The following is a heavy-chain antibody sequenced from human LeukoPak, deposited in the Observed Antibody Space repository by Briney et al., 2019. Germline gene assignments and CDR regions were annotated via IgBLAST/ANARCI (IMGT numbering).Heavy chain of an antibody. V-gene: IGHV3-74*01. CDR3: VRETIVPADRGYFYFYMDV. CDR2: INKDGSST. D-gene: IGHD2-2*01. Sequence: GGSLRLSCAASGFSFSDYWMQWVRQAPGKGLVWVSRINKDGSSTSYADSVKGRFTISRDNAENTLLLQLNSLTAENTSVYYCVRETIVPADRGYFYFYMDVWGSGTTVAVSS. J-gene: IGHJ6*03. CDR1: GFSFSDYW.